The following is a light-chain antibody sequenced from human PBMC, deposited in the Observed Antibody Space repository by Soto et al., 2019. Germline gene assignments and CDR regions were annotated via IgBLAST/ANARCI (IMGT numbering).Light chain of an antibody. CDR3: QQRSSWPPIT. J-gene: IGKJ5*01. V-gene: IGKV3-11*01. Sequence: LTQSLATLYLSPGERVTLSCRARQCVSSYLAWYKQKPGQASWLLIYDASYRATGIPARFSGSGSGTDFTLTISCLEPEEDAVYYCQQRSSWPPITFGQGTRLEIK. CDR2: DAS. CDR1: QCVSSY.